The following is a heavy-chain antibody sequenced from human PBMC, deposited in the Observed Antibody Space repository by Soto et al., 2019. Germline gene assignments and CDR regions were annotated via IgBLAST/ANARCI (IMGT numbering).Heavy chain of an antibody. J-gene: IGHJ4*02. V-gene: IGHV3-23*01. CDR2: ISGSGDST. CDR1: GFTFSTYA. D-gene: IGHD6-19*01. CDR3: AKERSSGCSFDY. Sequence: EVQLLESGGGLVQPGGSLRLSCAASGFTFSTYAMTWVRQAPGKGLEWVSGISGSGDSTYYADSVKGRFTVSRDNSKNTLYLQMNSLRAEDTAVFYCAKERSSGCSFDYWGQGTLVTVSS.